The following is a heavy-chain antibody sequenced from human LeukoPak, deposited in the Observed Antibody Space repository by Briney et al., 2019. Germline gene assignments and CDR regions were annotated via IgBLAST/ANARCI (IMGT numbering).Heavy chain of an antibody. CDR2: INPSGGST. D-gene: IGHD3-22*01. V-gene: IGHV1-46*01. Sequence: ASVKVSCKASGYTFTSYYMHWVRQAPGQGLEWMGIINPSGGSTSYAQKFQGRVTMTRDTSTSTVYMELSSLRSEDTAVYYCARDPNYDSMGRGAFDIWGQGTMVTVSS. CDR1: GYTFTSYY. CDR3: ARDPNYDSMGRGAFDI. J-gene: IGHJ3*02.